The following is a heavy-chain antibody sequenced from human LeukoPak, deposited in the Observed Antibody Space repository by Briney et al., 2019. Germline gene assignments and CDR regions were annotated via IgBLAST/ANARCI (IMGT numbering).Heavy chain of an antibody. J-gene: IGHJ4*02. D-gene: IGHD2-2*01. CDR3: AHGTMYQLDY. V-gene: IGHV3-30*04. CDR2: LSYDGSYQ. Sequence: GRSLRLSCAPSGFNFSTYPMHWVRQAPGKGLEWVALLSYDGSYQYYADSVKGRFTISRDNSKNTLYLQMNSLRAEDTAVYYCAHGTMYQLDYWGQGTLVTVSS. CDR1: GFNFSTYP.